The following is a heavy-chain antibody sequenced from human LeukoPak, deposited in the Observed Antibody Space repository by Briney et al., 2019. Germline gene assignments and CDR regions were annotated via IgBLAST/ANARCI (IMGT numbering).Heavy chain of an antibody. CDR2: ISYDGSNK. CDR1: GFTFSSYG. V-gene: IGHV3-30*18. D-gene: IGHD3-22*01. CDR3: AKVRGGYYYESPFDY. J-gene: IGHJ4*02. Sequence: GGSLRLSCAASGFTFSSYGMHWVRQAPGKGLEWVAVISYDGSNKYYADSVKGRFTISRDNSKNTLYPQMNSLRAEDTAVYYCAKVRGGYYYESPFDYWGQGTLVTVSS.